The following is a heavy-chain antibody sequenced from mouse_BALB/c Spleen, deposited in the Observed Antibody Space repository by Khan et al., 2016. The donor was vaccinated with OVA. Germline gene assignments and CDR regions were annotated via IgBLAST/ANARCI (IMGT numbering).Heavy chain of an antibody. CDR2: INPSNGGT. D-gene: IGHD2-2*01. CDR3: TRSGYGSFAY. Sequence: QVQLQQSGAELVKPGASVKLSCKASGYTFTSYYMYGVKQRPGQGLEWIGEINPSNGGTNFNEKFKSKATLTVDKSSSTSYMQLSSLTSEDSAVYYCTRSGYGSFAYWGQGTLGTVSA. V-gene: IGHV1S81*02. CDR1: GYTFTSYY. J-gene: IGHJ3*01.